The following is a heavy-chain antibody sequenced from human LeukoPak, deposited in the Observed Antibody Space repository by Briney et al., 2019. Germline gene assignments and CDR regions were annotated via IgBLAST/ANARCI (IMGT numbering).Heavy chain of an antibody. CDR2: IIPIFGTA. V-gene: IGHV1-69*05. D-gene: IGHD6-19*01. J-gene: IGHJ4*02. CDR1: GGTFSSYA. Sequence: SVKVSCKASGGTFSSYAISWVRQAPGQGLEWMGGIIPIFGTANYAQKFQGRVMITTDESTSTAYMELSSLRSDDTAVYYCARDLGYSSGWSVDYWGQGTLVTVSS. CDR3: ARDLGYSSGWSVDY.